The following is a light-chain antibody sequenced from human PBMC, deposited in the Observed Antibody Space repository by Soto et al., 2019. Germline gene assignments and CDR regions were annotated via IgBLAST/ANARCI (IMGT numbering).Light chain of an antibody. Sequence: SVLTQPPSVSAAPGQKVTIFCSGSSSNIGNDYVSWYQQLPGTAPKLLIYDNYKRPSGIPDRFSGSKSGTSGTLGITGLQTGDEADYYCGTWDSSLSLYVFGTGTKVTVL. CDR1: SSNIGNDY. CDR3: GTWDSSLSLYV. V-gene: IGLV1-51*01. CDR2: DNY. J-gene: IGLJ1*01.